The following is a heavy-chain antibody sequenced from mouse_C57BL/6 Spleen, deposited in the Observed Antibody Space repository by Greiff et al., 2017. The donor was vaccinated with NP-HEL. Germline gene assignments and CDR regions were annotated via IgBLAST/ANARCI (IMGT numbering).Heavy chain of an antibody. Sequence: QVQLQQPGAELVKPGASVKVSCKASGYTFTSYWMHWVKQRPGQGLEWIGRIHPSDSDTNYNQKFKGKATLTVDKSSSTAYMQLSSLTSEDSAVYYCAITLYCGSSYGCFDVWGTGTTVTVSS. CDR1: GYTFTSYW. J-gene: IGHJ1*03. CDR3: AITLYCGSSYGCFDV. CDR2: IHPSDSDT. V-gene: IGHV1-74*01. D-gene: IGHD1-1*01.